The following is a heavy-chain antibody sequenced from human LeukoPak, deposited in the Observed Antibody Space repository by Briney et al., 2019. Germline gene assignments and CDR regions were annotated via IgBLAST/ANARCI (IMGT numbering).Heavy chain of an antibody. CDR2: IWYDGSNK. Sequence: GGSLRLSCAASGFTFSSYGMHWVRQAPGKGLEWVAVIWYDGSNKYYADSVKGRFTISRDNSKNTLYLQMNSLRAEDTAVYYCARVRNDGYNFHYFDYWGQGTLVTVSS. J-gene: IGHJ4*02. CDR1: GFTFSSYG. V-gene: IGHV3-33*01. CDR3: ARVRNDGYNFHYFDY. D-gene: IGHD5-24*01.